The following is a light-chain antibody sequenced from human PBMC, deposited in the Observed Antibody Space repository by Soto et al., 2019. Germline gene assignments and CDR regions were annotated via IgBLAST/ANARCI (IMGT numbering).Light chain of an antibody. CDR2: KAS. CDR1: QTISSW. J-gene: IGKJ1*01. CDR3: QHYNSYSEA. V-gene: IGKV1-5*03. Sequence: DIQMTQSPSTLSGSVGDRVTITCRASQTISSWLAWYQQKPGKAPKLLFYKASTLKSGVPSRFSGSGSGTEFTLIISGLQADDFATYYCQHYNSYSEAFGQGTKVDLK.